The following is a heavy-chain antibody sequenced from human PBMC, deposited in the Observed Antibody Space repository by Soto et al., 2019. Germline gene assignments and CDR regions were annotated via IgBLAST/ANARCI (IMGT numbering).Heavy chain of an antibody. CDR2: ISGSDDST. J-gene: IGHJ4*02. Sequence: EVQLLESGGGLVQPGESLRLSCAASGFTFSSYAMSWVRQAPGKGLEWVSVISGSDDSTYYADSVKGRSTISRDTSNSTLALQMTSLRAEDTAVYYCAIRSRSSTFDYCGQGTLVTVS. D-gene: IGHD6-6*01. CDR3: AIRSRSSTFDY. V-gene: IGHV3-23*01. CDR1: GFTFSSYA.